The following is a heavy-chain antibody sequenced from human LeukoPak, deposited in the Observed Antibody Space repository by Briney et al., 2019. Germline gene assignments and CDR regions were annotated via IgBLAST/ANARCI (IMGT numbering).Heavy chain of an antibody. CDR2: INPNSGGT. CDR1: GYTFTGYY. J-gene: IGHJ5*02. V-gene: IGHV1-2*02. Sequence: ASVKVSCKASGYTFTGYYMHWVRQAPGQGLEWMGWINPNSGGTNYAQKFQGRVTMTRDTSISTAYMELSRLRSDGTAVYYCARGWGSYRSRWFDPWGQGTLVTVSS. D-gene: IGHD3-16*02. CDR3: ARGWGSYRSRWFDP.